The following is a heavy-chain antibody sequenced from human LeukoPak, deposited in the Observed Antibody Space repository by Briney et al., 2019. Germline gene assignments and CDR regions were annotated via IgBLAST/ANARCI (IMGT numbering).Heavy chain of an antibody. CDR2: INPNSGGT. CDR3: ARDAHDYVWGSYRSGFDY. CDR1: GYTFTGYY. Sequence: ASVKVSCKASGYTFTGYYMHWVRQDPGQGLEWMGWINPNSGGTNYAQKFQGRVTMTRDTSISTAYMELSRLRSDDTAVYYCARDAHDYVWGSYRSGFDYWGQGTLVTVSS. J-gene: IGHJ4*02. D-gene: IGHD3-16*02. V-gene: IGHV1-2*02.